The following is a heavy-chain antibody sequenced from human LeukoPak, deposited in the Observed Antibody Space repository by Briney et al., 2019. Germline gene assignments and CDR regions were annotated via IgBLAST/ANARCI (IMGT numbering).Heavy chain of an antibody. D-gene: IGHD3-3*01. CDR2: IYYSGRT. V-gene: IGHV4-59*01. CDR3: ARAETQYYDFWSGYHNWFDP. CDR1: GGSISSYY. J-gene: IGHJ5*02. Sequence: SETLSLTCTVSGGSISSYYWSWIRQPPGKGLEWIGYIYYSGRTNYNPSLKSRITILVDTSKNQFSLKLSSVTAADTAVYYCARAETQYYDFWSGYHNWFDPWGQGTLVTVSS.